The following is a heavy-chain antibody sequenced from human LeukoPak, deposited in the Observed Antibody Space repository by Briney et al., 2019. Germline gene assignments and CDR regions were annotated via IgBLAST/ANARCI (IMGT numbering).Heavy chain of an antibody. J-gene: IGHJ6*02. CDR2: ISYDGSNK. D-gene: IGHD5-24*01. CDR3: ARDSERGYNYDYYYYGMDV. V-gene: IGHV3-30-3*01. CDR1: GFTFSSYA. Sequence: PGGSLRLSCAASGFTFSSYAMHWVRQAPGKGLEWVAVISYDGSNKYYADSVKGRFTISRDNSKNTLYLQMNSLRAEDTAVYYCARDSERGYNYDYYYYGMDVWGQGTTVTVSS.